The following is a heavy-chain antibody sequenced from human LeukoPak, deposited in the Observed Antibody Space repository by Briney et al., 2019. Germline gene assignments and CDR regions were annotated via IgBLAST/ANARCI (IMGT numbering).Heavy chain of an antibody. CDR3: ARSRAFNSGAFDP. V-gene: IGHV4-4*02. CDR1: GGSISSRNW. D-gene: IGHD1-26*01. CDR2: IYHSGSI. Sequence: PSETLSLTCAVSGGSISSRNWWSWVRQPPGKGLEWIGEIYHSGSINYNPSLKSRVTISVDTSKNQFSLRLNSVTAADTAVYYCARSRAFNSGAFDPWGQGSLVTVSS. J-gene: IGHJ5*02.